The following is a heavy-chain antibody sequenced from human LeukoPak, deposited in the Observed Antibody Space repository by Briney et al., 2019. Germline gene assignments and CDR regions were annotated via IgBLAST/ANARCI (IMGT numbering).Heavy chain of an antibody. J-gene: IGHJ6*02. V-gene: IGHV4-34*01. CDR2: INHSGST. D-gene: IGHD4-23*01. CDR1: GGSFSGYY. CDR3: ARYGGLRGMDV. Sequence: PSETLSLTCAVYGGSFSGYYWSWIRQPPGKGLEWIGEINHSGSTNYNPSLKSRVTISVDTSKNQFSLRLSSVTAVDTAVYYCARYGGLRGMDVWGQGTTVTVSS.